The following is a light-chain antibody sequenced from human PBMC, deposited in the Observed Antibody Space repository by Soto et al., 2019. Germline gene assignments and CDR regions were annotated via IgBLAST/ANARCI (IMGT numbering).Light chain of an antibody. CDR2: DAS. J-gene: IGKJ4*01. CDR1: QSVSSY. CDR3: QQRSNWQVT. Sequence: EIVLTQSPATLSLSPGERATLSCRASQSVSSYLAWYQQKPGQAPRLLIYDASNRATGIPARFSGSGSGTDFTLTISSLEPEDFAVYSCQQRSNWQVTFGGGTKVEIK. V-gene: IGKV3-11*01.